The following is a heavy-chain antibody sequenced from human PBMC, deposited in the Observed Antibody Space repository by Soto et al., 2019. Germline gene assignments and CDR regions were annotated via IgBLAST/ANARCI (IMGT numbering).Heavy chain of an antibody. J-gene: IGHJ5*02. CDR3: ARAGASSWYGYNWFDP. Sequence: PSETLSLTCAVSSGSISSSNWWSWVRQPPGKGLEWIGEIYHSGSTNYNPSLKSRVTISVDKSKNQFSLKLSSVTAADTAVYYCARAGASSWYGYNWFDPWGQGTLVTVSS. CDR1: SGSISSSNW. CDR2: IYHSGST. D-gene: IGHD6-13*01. V-gene: IGHV4-4*02.